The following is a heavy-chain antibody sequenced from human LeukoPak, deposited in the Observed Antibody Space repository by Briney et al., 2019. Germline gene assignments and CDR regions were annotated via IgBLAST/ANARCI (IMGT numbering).Heavy chain of an antibody. D-gene: IGHD2-2*01. V-gene: IGHV1-69*02. Sequence: SVKVSCKASGGTFSSYTISWVRQAPGQGLEWMGRIIPILGIANYAQKFQGRVTITADKSTSTAYMELSSLRSEDTAVYYCARSVPAAPAFEGSYYFDYWGQGTLVTVSS. CDR2: IIPILGIA. CDR3: ARSVPAAPAFEGSYYFDY. J-gene: IGHJ4*02. CDR1: GGTFSSYT.